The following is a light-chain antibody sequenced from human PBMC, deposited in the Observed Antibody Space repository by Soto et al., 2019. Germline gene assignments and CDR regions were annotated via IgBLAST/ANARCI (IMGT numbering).Light chain of an antibody. J-gene: IGKJ5*01. CDR1: QSISSY. CDR2: GAS. V-gene: IGKV1-39*01. Sequence: DIQMTQSPSSLSASVGDRVTITCRASQSISSYLNWYQQKPGKAPNLLIYGASSLQSGVPSRFSGSGSGTDFTPTISSLQPEDFATYYCQQSYSTPSFGQGTRLEIK. CDR3: QQSYSTPS.